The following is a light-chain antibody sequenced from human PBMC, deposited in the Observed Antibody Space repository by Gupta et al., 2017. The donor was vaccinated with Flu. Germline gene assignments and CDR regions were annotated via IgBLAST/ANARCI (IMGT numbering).Light chain of an antibody. CDR1: NIENRN. J-gene: IGLJ2*01. CDR3: QVCNSSTEV. V-gene: IGLV3-9*01. Sequence: TCGGNNIENRNVHWYQQKPAHAPVLVIYTDISRPAGIPERFSGSNSGNTATLTISGAQAGDESDYYCQVCNSSTEVFGGGTKLTVL. CDR2: TDI.